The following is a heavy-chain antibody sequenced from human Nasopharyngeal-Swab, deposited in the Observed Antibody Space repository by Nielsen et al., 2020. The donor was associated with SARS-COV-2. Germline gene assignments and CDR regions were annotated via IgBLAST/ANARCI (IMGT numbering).Heavy chain of an antibody. J-gene: IGHJ4*02. CDR3: ASERSSRLGEGTFDY. CDR2: ISSSSSYI. CDR1: GFTFSSYS. D-gene: IGHD3-16*01. V-gene: IGHV3-21*01. Sequence: GESLKISCAASGFTFSSYSMNWVRQAPGKGLEWVSSISSSSSYIYYADSVKGRFTIPRDNAKNSLYLQMNSLRAEGTAVYYCASERSSRLGEGTFDYWGQGTLVTVSS.